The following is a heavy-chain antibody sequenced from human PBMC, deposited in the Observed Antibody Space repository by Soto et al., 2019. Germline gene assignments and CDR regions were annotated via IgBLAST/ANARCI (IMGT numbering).Heavy chain of an antibody. D-gene: IGHD3-10*01. V-gene: IGHV1-3*01. CDR2: INAGNGDT. CDR3: ARAGGFAAYYGLDV. J-gene: IGHJ6*02. CDR1: GYTFTTYA. Sequence: QVQLVQSGAEVRKPGASVKVSCKASGYTFTTYAIHWVRQAPGQRLEWMGWINAGNGDTRDSQKFQGRFTITRDTSASTTYLELSTLRSEDTATYFCARAGGFAAYYGLDVWGQGTKVTVSS.